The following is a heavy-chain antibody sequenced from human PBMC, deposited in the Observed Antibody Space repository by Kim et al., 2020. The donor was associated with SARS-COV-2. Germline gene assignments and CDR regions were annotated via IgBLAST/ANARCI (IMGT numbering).Heavy chain of an antibody. CDR2: MYYTGSF. J-gene: IGHJ4*01. CDR3: SRLSYYPCTGYYTYFD. CDR1: GGSITDSRYY. Sequence: SETLSLTCTVPGGSITDSRYYWGWIRQPPGKGLQWIGSMYYTGSFYYNPALKSRVTISVDTSKDQFSLRLTSVTAADTAVYYCSRLSYYPCTGYYTYFD. D-gene: IGHD3-22*01. V-gene: IGHV4-39*01.